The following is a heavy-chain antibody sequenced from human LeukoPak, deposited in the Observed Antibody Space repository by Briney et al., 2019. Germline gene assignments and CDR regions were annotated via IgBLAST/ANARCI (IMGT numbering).Heavy chain of an antibody. CDR1: GFSLSTSGMR. V-gene: IGHV2-70*04. CDR2: INCDDDK. J-gene: IGHJ4*02. D-gene: IGHD3-10*01. Sequence: SAPALVKPRQTLTLTCTFSGFSLSTSGMRGSWIRQPPGKALEKLALINCDDDKFYSTYPKTRLTIPKDTSKNQVILAKTNMDPVDTAPDYCARRLVRGVLDYWGQGTLVTV. CDR3: ARRLVRGVLDY.